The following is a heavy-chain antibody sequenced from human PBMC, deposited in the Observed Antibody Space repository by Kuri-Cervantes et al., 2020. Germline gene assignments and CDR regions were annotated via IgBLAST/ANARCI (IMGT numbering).Heavy chain of an antibody. D-gene: IGHD3-22*01. CDR3: AREKWSSYYYDSSDYYYGMDV. Sequence: SETLSLTCTVSGGSISSGGYYWSWIRQHPGKGLEWIGYIYYSGSTYYNPSLKSRVTISVDTSKNQFSLRLSSVTAADTAVYYCAREKWSSYYYDSSDYYYGMDVWGQGTTVTVSS. CDR2: IYYSGST. V-gene: IGHV4-31*03. CDR1: GGSISSGGYY. J-gene: IGHJ6*02.